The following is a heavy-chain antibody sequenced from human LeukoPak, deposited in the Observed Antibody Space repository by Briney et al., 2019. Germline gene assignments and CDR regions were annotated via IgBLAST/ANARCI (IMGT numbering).Heavy chain of an antibody. CDR3: GRALGSGSYIDF. CDR2: IYSSGST. V-gene: IGHV4-4*07. Sequence: SETLSLTCTVSGGSISNYYWSWIRQPAGKGLGWIGHIYSSGSTNYNPSLKSRVTMSLDTSNRQFSLKLNSVTAADTAVYYCGRALGSGSYIDFWGQGTLVTVSS. J-gene: IGHJ4*02. D-gene: IGHD1-26*01. CDR1: GGSISNYY.